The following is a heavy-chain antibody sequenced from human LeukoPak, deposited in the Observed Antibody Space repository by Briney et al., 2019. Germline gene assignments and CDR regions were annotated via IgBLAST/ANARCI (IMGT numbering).Heavy chain of an antibody. J-gene: IGHJ3*02. V-gene: IGHV1-69*13. Sequence: GASVKVSCKASGGTFSSYAISWVRQAPGQGLEWMGGIIPIFGTANYAQKFQGRVTITADESTSTAYMELSSLRSEDTAVYYCARQDYEGHDAFDIWGQGTMVTVSS. CDR1: GGTFSSYA. CDR3: ARQDYEGHDAFDI. D-gene: IGHD4-17*01. CDR2: IIPIFGTA.